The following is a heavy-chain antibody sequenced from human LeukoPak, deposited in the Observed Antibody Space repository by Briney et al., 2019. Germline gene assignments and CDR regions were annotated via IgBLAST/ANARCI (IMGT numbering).Heavy chain of an antibody. CDR2: IRPSGDNT. Sequence: GGALRLSCAASGFTFSSYDMTWVRQAPGRGLEWVSSIRPSGDNTYYGDSVKGRLTISRDNSKNTVYLQMNNMRVDDTAVYYCARVAGWHWFDPWGQGTLVTVSS. CDR1: GFTFSSYD. J-gene: IGHJ5*02. V-gene: IGHV3-23*01. D-gene: IGHD6-19*01. CDR3: ARVAGWHWFDP.